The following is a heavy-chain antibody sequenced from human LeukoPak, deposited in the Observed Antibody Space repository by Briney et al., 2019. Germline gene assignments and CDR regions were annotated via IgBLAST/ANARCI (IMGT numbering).Heavy chain of an antibody. V-gene: IGHV3-15*01. D-gene: IGHD2-2*01. CDR1: GFTFSDAW. Sequence: PGGSLRLSCAASGFTFSDAWMNWVRQAPGKGLEWVGRIKSKSEGETTDYAAPVKDRFSISRHKSENTLYLQMDNLKTEDTAVYYCTTGQGSVVVPAAPSFNWFDPWGQGTLVTVSS. CDR2: IKSKSEGETT. J-gene: IGHJ5*02. CDR3: TTGQGSVVVPAAPSFNWFDP.